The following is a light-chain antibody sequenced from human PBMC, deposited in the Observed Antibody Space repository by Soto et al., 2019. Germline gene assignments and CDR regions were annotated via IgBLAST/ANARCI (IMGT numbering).Light chain of an antibody. CDR1: SSNIGSNYD. J-gene: IGLJ1*01. V-gene: IGLV1-40*01. CDR3: QSYDDSLSVHYV. Sequence: QSVLTQPPPVSGAPGQRVTISCTGSSSNIGSNYDVQWYQQLPGTAPKLLIHGNTDRPSGVPDRFSGSKSGTSASLAITGLQADDEADYYCQSYDDSLSVHYVFGTGTKVTVL. CDR2: GNT.